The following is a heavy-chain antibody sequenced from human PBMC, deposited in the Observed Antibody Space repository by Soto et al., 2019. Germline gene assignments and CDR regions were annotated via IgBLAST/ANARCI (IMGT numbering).Heavy chain of an antibody. J-gene: IGHJ6*02. CDR2: MFYSGLT. D-gene: IGHD2-15*01. CDR1: GYSVTSSDYY. V-gene: IGHV4-39*01. CDR3: APLSVSLSGPYGIHV. Sequence: LSLTCSVSGYSVTSSDYYWAWIRQPPGKGLEWIGSMFYSGLTYYNPSLKSRVTLSVDTSKNQFSVRLNSVTAADTAVYYCAPLSVSLSGPYGIHVWGQGTTVTVSS.